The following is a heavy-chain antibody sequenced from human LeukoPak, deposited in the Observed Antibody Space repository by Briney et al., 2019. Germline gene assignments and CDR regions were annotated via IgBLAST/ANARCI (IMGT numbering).Heavy chain of an antibody. CDR2: ISSSSSYT. CDR1: GFTFSDYY. CDR3: ARAAGDYYGSGSYFFDY. V-gene: IGHV3-11*06. J-gene: IGHJ4*02. Sequence: PGGSLRLSCAASGFTFSDYYMSWIRQAPGKGLEWVSYISSSSSYTNYADSVKGRFTISRDNAKNSLYLQMNSLRAEDTAVYYCARAAGDYYGSGSYFFDYWGQGTLVTVSS. D-gene: IGHD3-10*01.